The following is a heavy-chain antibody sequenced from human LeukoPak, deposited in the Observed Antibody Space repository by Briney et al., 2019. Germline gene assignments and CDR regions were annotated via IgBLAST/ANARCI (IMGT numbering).Heavy chain of an antibody. Sequence: GGSLRLSCAASGFTFTDYNMNWVRQAPGKGLEWVSVIYAGGSTYYADSVKGRFTISRDNAKNTLYLQMSSLRAEDTAVYYCARRLSTAMALNDWGQGTLVTVSS. V-gene: IGHV3-66*01. CDR2: IYAGGST. J-gene: IGHJ4*02. CDR1: GFTFTDYN. CDR3: ARRLSTAMALND. D-gene: IGHD5-18*01.